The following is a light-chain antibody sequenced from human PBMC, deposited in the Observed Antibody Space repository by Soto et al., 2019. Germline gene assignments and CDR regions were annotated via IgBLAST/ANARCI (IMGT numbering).Light chain of an antibody. CDR1: QSVSSY. CDR3: QQRSNWPPGWT. J-gene: IGKJ1*01. Sequence: EIVLTQSPATLSLSPGERATLSCRASQSVSSYLAWYQQKPGQAPRLLIYDAFNKATGIPARFSGSGSGTDFTLTISSLEPEDFAVYYCQQRSNWPPGWTFGQGTKLEIK. CDR2: DAF. V-gene: IGKV3-11*01.